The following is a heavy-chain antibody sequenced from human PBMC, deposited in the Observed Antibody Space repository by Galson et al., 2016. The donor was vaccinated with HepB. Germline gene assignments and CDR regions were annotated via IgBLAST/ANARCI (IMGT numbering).Heavy chain of an antibody. CDR2: INEDGSRT. Sequence: SLRLSCAASGFTLNSYWMHWVRQAPGKGLVWVSRINEDGSRTTYADSVKGRFTISRDNAKNILYLQMNSLRADDTAVYYCARPGDEGGGWGWFDAWGQGTLVTVSS. CDR3: ARPGDEGGGWGWFDA. J-gene: IGHJ5*02. D-gene: IGHD3-10*01. V-gene: IGHV3-74*03. CDR1: GFTLNSYW.